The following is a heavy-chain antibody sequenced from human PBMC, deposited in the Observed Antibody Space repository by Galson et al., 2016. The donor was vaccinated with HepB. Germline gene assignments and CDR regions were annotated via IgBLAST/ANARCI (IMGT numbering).Heavy chain of an antibody. CDR1: GYTFINYG. D-gene: IGHD3-3*01. J-gene: IGHJ6*02. CDR3: ARDGLRFLEWLRDGMDV. Sequence: SVKVSCKASGYTFINYGISWVRQAPGQGLEWMGWISTYNGNTKYAQKLQDRLTMTTDTPTSTAYMELRSLRSDDTAVYYCARDGLRFLEWLRDGMDVWGQGTTVTVSS. CDR2: ISTYNGNT. V-gene: IGHV1-18*01.